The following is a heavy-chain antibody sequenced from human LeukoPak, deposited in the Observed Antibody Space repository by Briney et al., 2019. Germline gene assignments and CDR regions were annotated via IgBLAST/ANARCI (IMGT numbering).Heavy chain of an antibody. CDR1: GGSISSYY. D-gene: IGHD2-2*01. J-gene: IGHJ5*02. CDR3: ARIEVLCSSTSCSRWFDP. CDR2: IYYSGST. Sequence: SETLSLTCTVTGGSISSYYWSWIRQPPGKGLEWIGYIYYSGSTNCNPSLKSRVTISVDTSKNQFSLKLGSVTAADTAVYYCARIEVLCSSTSCSRWFDPWGQGTLVTVSS. V-gene: IGHV4-59*01.